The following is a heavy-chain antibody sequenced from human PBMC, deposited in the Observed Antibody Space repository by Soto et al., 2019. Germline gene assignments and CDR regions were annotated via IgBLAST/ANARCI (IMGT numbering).Heavy chain of an antibody. Sequence: SETLSLTCTVSGDSISTFYWGWMRQSPGKELEWIGYVYYTGSTNHNPSLKGRVTISVDRSTNQFSLKLTSANAADTAVYYCARGRTVRNYADDSSDYFYFFDYWGQGTQVTVSS. V-gene: IGHV4-59*01. CDR3: ARGRTVRNYADDSSDYFYFFDY. D-gene: IGHD3-22*01. CDR1: GDSISTFY. J-gene: IGHJ4*02. CDR2: VYYTGST.